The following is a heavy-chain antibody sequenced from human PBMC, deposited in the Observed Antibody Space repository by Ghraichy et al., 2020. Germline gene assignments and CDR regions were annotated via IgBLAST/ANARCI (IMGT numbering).Heavy chain of an antibody. CDR3: ARDGSRGSYGALAYDY. V-gene: IGHV3-21*01. CDR1: GFTFSPYT. Sequence: GGSLRLSCAASGFTFSPYTMNWVRLAPGRGLEWVSSISSRSSYIYYADSVKGRFTISRDNAKNSLYLQMNSLTAEDTAVYYCARDGSRGSYGALAYDYWGQGTLVTVSS. CDR2: ISSRSSYI. D-gene: IGHD1-26*01. J-gene: IGHJ4*02.